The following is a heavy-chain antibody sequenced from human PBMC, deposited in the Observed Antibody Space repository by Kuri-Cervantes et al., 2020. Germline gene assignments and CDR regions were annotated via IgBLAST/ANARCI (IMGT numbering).Heavy chain of an antibody. J-gene: IGHJ4*02. V-gene: IGHV1-18*04. CDR1: GYTFTGYY. CDR2: ISAYSGKT. CDR3: ASLGYCTSTSCYEDPVHSDY. D-gene: IGHD2-2*01. Sequence: ASVKVSCKASGYTFTGYYMHWVRQAPGQGLEWVGWISAYSGKTNYAQKVQGRVSMTTDTSTTTAYMELRSLRSDDTAVYYCASLGYCTSTSCYEDPVHSDYWGQGTLVTVSS.